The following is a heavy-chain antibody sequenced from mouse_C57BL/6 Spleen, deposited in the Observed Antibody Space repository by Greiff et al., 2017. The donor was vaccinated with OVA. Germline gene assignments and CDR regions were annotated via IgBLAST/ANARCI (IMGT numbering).Heavy chain of an antibody. CDR2: INPNNGGT. V-gene: IGHV1-26*01. Sequence: EVQLQQSGPELVKPGASVKISCKASGYTFTDYYMNWVKQSHGKSLEWIGDINPNNGGTSYNQKFKGKATLTVDKSSSTAYMELRSLTSEDSAVYYCAMAYGSSYNYWYFDVWGTGTTVTVSS. CDR1: GYTFTDYY. CDR3: AMAYGSSYNYWYFDV. D-gene: IGHD1-1*01. J-gene: IGHJ1*03.